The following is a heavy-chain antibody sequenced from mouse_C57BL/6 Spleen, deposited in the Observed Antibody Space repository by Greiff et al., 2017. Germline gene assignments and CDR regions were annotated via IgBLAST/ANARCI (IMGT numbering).Heavy chain of an antibody. V-gene: IGHV1-39*01. Sequence: EVQLQQSGPELVKPGASVKISCKASGYSFTDYNMNWVKQSNGKSLEWIGVINPNYGTTSYNQKFNGKATLTVDQSSRTAYMQLKSLTSEDSAVYYCARSKLPLYYFDYWGQGTTLTVSS. J-gene: IGHJ2*01. CDR2: INPNYGTT. D-gene: IGHD6-1*01. CDR3: ARSKLPLYYFDY. CDR1: GYSFTDYN.